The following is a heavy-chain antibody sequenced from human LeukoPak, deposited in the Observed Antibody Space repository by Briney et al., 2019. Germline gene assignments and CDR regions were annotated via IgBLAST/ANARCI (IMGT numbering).Heavy chain of an antibody. V-gene: IGHV4-38-2*01. D-gene: IGHD4-17*01. Sequence: PSETLSLTCAVSGYSISSGYYWGWIRQPPGKGLEWIGSIYHSGSTYYNPSLKSRVTISVDTSKNQFSLKLSSVTAADTAVYYCARLWDGDYAHAADDAFDIWGQGTMVTVSS. CDR3: ARLWDGDYAHAADDAFDI. J-gene: IGHJ3*02. CDR2: IYHSGST. CDR1: GYSISSGYY.